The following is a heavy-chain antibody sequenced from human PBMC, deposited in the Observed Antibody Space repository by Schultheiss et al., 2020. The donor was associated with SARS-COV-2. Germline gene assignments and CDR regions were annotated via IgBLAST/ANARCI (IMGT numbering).Heavy chain of an antibody. CDR3: ARFIGVELGETYYYYYYMDV. D-gene: IGHD3-16*01. Sequence: ASVKVSCKASGYTFTSYGISWVRQAPGQGLEWMGGIIPIFGTANYAQKFQGRVTLTTDTSTSTAYMELRSLRSDDTAVYYCARFIGVELGETYYYYYYMDVWGKGTTVTVSS. CDR1: GYTFTSYG. V-gene: IGHV1-18*01. CDR2: IIPIFGTA. J-gene: IGHJ6*03.